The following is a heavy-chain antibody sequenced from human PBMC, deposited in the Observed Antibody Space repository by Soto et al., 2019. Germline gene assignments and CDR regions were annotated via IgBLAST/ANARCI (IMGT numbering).Heavy chain of an antibody. CDR2: INHLGSI. D-gene: IGHD2-21*01. CDR3: ARGGISHWAYFYYMDV. CDR1: GGSLSDHF. Sequence: SETLSLTCVVSGGSLSDHFWSRIRQPPGMALEWIGEINHLGSINYNPSLKSRVTMSVDTSKNQFSLTLNSVTAADTATYYCARGGISHWAYFYYMDVWDRGTTVTVSS. V-gene: IGHV4-34*01. J-gene: IGHJ6*03.